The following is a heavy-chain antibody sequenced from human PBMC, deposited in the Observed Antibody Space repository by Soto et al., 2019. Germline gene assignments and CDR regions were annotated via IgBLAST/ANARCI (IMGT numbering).Heavy chain of an antibody. Sequence: EVQLVESGGGLVKPGGSLRLSCVASGFTFSSYSMNWVRQAPGKGLEWVSSISTSGSYIYYADSVKGRFTISRDNAKKSLSLQMNSLRAEDTAVYFCLGQDSYNDVDVWGHGTTVTVSS. J-gene: IGHJ6*02. CDR3: LGQDSYNDVDV. V-gene: IGHV3-21*01. CDR1: GFTFSSYS. CDR2: ISTSGSYI. D-gene: IGHD3-3*01.